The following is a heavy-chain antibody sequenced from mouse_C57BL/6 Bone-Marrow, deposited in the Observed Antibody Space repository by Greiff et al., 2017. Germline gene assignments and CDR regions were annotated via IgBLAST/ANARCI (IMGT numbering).Heavy chain of an antibody. D-gene: IGHD2-2*01. CDR2: IDPENGDT. Sequence: VQLKESGAELVRPGASVKLSCTASGFNIKDDYMHWVKQRPEQGLEWIGWIDPENGDTEYASKFQGKATITADTSSNTAYLQLSSLTSEDAAVYYCTTVEWLRRGYVDVWGTGTTVTVSS. V-gene: IGHV14-4*01. CDR3: TTVEWLRRGYVDV. J-gene: IGHJ1*03. CDR1: GFNIKDDY.